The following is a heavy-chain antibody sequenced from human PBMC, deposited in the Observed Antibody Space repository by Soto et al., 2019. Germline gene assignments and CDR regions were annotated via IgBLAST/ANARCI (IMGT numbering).Heavy chain of an antibody. Sequence: QVQLVQSGAEVKKPGASVKVSCKASGYTFTSYDINWVRQATGQGLEWMGWMNPNSGNTGYAQKFHGRVTMTRNTSRSTAYMELSSLRSEDTAVYYCARVYSSSWWDYGMDVWGQGTTVTVSS. V-gene: IGHV1-8*01. D-gene: IGHD6-13*01. J-gene: IGHJ6*02. CDR1: GYTFTSYD. CDR3: ARVYSSSWWDYGMDV. CDR2: MNPNSGNT.